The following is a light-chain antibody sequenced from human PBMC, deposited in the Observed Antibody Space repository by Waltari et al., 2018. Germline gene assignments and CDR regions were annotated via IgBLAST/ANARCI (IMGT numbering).Light chain of an antibody. CDR1: QSLVHGDGNTF. V-gene: IGKV2-30*02. J-gene: IGKJ1*01. CDR3: MQGSFWPWT. Sequence: VLTQSPVSLSVTLGQPASISCKSSQSLVHGDGNTFLSWFLQGPGQSPRRLIYKVSIRDSGVPDRFSGSGSDSDFTLTISRREAEDVGVYFCMQGSFWPWTFGQGTKVEIK. CDR2: KVS.